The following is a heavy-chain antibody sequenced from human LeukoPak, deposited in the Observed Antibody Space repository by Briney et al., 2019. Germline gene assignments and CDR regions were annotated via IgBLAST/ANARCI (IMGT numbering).Heavy chain of an antibody. CDR1: GGSIRSYY. V-gene: IGHV4-4*09. CDR2: IYSSGST. CDR3: ATSPRVTFFDY. D-gene: IGHD3-16*01. Sequence: SETLSLTCTVSGGSIRSYYWSWIRQPPGKGLEWIGYIYSSGSTSYNPSLKSRVTISVDMSKNQFSLTLRSMTAADTAVYYCATSPRVTFFDYWGRGTLVTVSS. J-gene: IGHJ4*02.